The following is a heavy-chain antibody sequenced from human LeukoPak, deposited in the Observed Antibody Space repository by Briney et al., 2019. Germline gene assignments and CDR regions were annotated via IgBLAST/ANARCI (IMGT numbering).Heavy chain of an antibody. CDR2: INHSGST. CDR1: GGSFSGYY. V-gene: IGHV4-34*01. J-gene: IGHJ4*02. CDR3: ARCPTDCSSTSCYVWYFDY. Sequence: SETLSLTCAVYGGSFSGYYWSWIRQPPGKGLEWIREINHSGSTNYNPSLKSRVTISVDTSKNQFSLKLSSVTAADTAVYYCARCPTDCSSTSCYVWYFDYWGQGTLVTVSS. D-gene: IGHD2-2*01.